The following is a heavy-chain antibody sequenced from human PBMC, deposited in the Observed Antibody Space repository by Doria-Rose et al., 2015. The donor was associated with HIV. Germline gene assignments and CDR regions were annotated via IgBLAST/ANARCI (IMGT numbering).Heavy chain of an antibody. V-gene: IGHV2-26*01. CDR2: IFSDDER. J-gene: IGHJ4*02. CDR1: GVSLSSPGMG. CDR3: ARIKSSRWYHKYYFDF. Sequence: QVTLKESGPVLVKPTETLTLTCTVSGVSLSSPGMGVSWIRQPPGKALEWLANIFSDDERSYKTSLKIRLTISRGTSKSQVVLTMTDMDPVDTATYYCARIKSSRWYHKYYFDFWGQGTLFIVSS. D-gene: IGHD6-13*01.